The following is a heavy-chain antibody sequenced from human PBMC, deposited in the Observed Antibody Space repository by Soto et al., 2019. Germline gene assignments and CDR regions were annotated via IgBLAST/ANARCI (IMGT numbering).Heavy chain of an antibody. CDR3: ARDGSGGDWRFFDY. D-gene: IGHD3-10*01. V-gene: IGHV3-33*01. CDR2: IWYDGTTK. Sequence: QVQLVESGGGVVQPGRSLRLSCAASGFALHRYGIHWVRQAPGKGLEWVADIWYDGTTKYYADSVKGRFTVSSDDSENTVYLQMDGLRAGDTAVYYCARDGSGGDWRFFDYWGQGTLVTVSS. CDR1: GFALHRYG. J-gene: IGHJ4*02.